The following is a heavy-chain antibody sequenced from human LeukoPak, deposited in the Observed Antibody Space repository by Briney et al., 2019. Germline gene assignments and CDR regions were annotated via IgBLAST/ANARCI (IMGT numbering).Heavy chain of an antibody. CDR3: ASSYYYFWSGYDYYYYYYMDV. CDR2: IYYSGST. V-gene: IGHV4-59*01. D-gene: IGHD3-3*01. Sequence: SETLSLTCTVSGGSISIYYWSWIRQPPGKGLEWIGYIYYSGSTNYNPSLKSRVTISVDTSKNQFSLKLSSVTAADTAVYYCASSYYYFWSGYDYYYYYYMDVWGKGTTVTVSS. J-gene: IGHJ6*03. CDR1: GGSISIYY.